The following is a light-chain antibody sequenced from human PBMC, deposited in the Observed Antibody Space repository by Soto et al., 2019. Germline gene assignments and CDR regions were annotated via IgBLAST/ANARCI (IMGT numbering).Light chain of an antibody. V-gene: IGLV2-23*01. CDR3: CSYAGSRSWV. J-gene: IGLJ3*02. Sequence: QSALTQPASVSGSPGQSITISCTGTSSDVGSYNLVSWYQHHPGKAPKLMIYEDTKRPSGISNRFSASKSGNTASLTLSGLPAEDEADYYCCSYAGSRSWVFGGGTKLTVL. CDR1: SSDVGSYNL. CDR2: EDT.